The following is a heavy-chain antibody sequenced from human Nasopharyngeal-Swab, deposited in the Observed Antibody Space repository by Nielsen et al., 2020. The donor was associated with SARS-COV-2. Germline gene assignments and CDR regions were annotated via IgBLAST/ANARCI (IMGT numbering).Heavy chain of an antibody. J-gene: IGHJ4*02. V-gene: IGHV3-23*01. CDR2: INSGGSHK. CDR3: AKDMAAGYFFDF. CDR1: GFTFNNHD. D-gene: IGHD6-13*01. Sequence: GGSLRLSCATSGFTFNNHDMNWVRQAPGQGLEWVSSINSGGSHKYYGDSVKGRFTISRDNSKNTVYLQMDSLRAEDAAIYYCAKDMAAGYFFDFWGQGTLVTVSS.